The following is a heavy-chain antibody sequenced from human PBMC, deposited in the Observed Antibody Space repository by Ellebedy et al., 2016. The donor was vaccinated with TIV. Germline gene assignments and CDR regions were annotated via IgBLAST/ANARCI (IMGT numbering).Heavy chain of an antibody. CDR1: GYDFTKYW. Sequence: GESLKISCEGSGYDFTKYWIGWVRQKPGKGLEWMGIIYPEDSDTRYSPSFEGQVTISADKSISTAYLQWSSLKASDTAIFYCARGRGSSWYSYFDYWGQGTLVTVSS. J-gene: IGHJ4*02. D-gene: IGHD6-13*01. V-gene: IGHV5-51*01. CDR2: IYPEDSDT. CDR3: ARGRGSSWYSYFDY.